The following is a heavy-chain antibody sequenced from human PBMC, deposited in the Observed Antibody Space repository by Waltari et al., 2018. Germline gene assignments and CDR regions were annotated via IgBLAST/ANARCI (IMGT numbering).Heavy chain of an antibody. CDR1: GFTFSSSG. Sequence: QVQLVESGGGVVQPGRSLRLSCAASGFTFSSSGMHWVRQAPGKGREWVAVIGEDGSNKYYADSVKGRFTISRDNSKNTLYLQMNSLRAEDTAVYYCARDREAQLEENTNWFDPWGQGTLVTVSS. CDR3: ARDREAQLEENTNWFDP. J-gene: IGHJ5*02. D-gene: IGHD5-18*01. V-gene: IGHV3-33*01. CDR2: IGEDGSNK.